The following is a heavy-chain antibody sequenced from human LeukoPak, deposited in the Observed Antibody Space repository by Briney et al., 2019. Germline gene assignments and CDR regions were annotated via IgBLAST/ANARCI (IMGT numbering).Heavy chain of an antibody. CDR2: ISYDGSNK. CDR1: GFTFSSYG. V-gene: IGHV3-30*18. D-gene: IGHD2-8*01. J-gene: IGHJ4*02. Sequence: GRSLRLSCAASGFTFSSYGMHWVRRAPGKGLEWVAVISYDGSNKYYADSVKGRFTISRDNSKNTLYLQMNSLRAEDTAVYYCAKVYLVYASFGYFDYWGQGTLVTVSS. CDR3: AKVYLVYASFGYFDY.